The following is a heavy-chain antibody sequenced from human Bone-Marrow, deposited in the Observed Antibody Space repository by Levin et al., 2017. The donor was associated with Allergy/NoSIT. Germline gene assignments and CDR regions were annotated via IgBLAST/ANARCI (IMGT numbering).Heavy chain of an antibody. Sequence: GESLKISCAASGFTVRNHYMSWVRQAPGKGLEWVSLIYSGGNTLYADSVKGRFTISRDNSKHTLYLQMNNLRAEDTAVYYCATRAVAAPYWGQVALVTVSS. V-gene: IGHV3-66*01. J-gene: IGHJ4*02. CDR3: ATRAVAAPY. CDR1: GFTVRNHY. CDR2: IYSGGNT. D-gene: IGHD6-19*01.